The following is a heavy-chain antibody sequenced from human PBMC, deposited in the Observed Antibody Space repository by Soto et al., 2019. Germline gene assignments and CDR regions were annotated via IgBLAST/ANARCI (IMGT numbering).Heavy chain of an antibody. CDR2: ISGSGGST. J-gene: IGHJ2*01. V-gene: IGHV3-23*01. Sequence: EVQLLESGGGLVQPGGSLRLSCAASGFTFSSYAMSWVRQAPGKGLEWVSAISGSGGSTYYADAVKGRFTISRDNSKNTLYLQMNSLRAEDTAVCYCAKDTIVVVVAANRPYTQYFDLWGRGTLVTVSS. CDR1: GFTFSSYA. D-gene: IGHD2-15*01. CDR3: AKDTIVVVVAANRPYTQYFDL.